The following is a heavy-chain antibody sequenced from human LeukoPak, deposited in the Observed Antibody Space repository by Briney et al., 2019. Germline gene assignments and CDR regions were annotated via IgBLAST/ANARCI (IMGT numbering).Heavy chain of an antibody. Sequence: GATVKVSCKASGYTFTGYYRHWLRQAPGQGLEWMGQINPNSGGTNYAQKFQGRVTMTRDTSISTAYMELSRLKSDDTAVYYCARVGVDLWFDPWGQGTLVTVSS. CDR1: GYTFTGYY. CDR3: ARVGVDLWFDP. D-gene: IGHD3/OR15-3a*01. V-gene: IGHV1-2*06. CDR2: INPNSGGT. J-gene: IGHJ5*02.